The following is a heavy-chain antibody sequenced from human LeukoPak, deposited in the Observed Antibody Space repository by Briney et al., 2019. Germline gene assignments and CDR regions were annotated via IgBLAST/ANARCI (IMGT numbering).Heavy chain of an antibody. CDR1: GDSVSSNSAA. CDR3: ARIGAGTGDRYHYGMDV. Sequence: SQTLSLTCAISGDSVSSNSAAWHWIRQSPSRGLEWLGRTYYRSKWYNDYAVSVRSRITINPDTSKNQFSLQLNSVTPEDTAVYYCARIGAGTGDRYHYGMDVWGQGTTVTVSS. CDR2: TYYRSKWYN. J-gene: IGHJ6*02. D-gene: IGHD6-19*01. V-gene: IGHV6-1*01.